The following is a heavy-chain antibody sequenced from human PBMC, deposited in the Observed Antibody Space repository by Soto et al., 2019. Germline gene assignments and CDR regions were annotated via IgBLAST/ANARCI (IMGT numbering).Heavy chain of an antibody. D-gene: IGHD5-12*01. V-gene: IGHV3-30-3*01. CDR2: ISYDGSNK. CDR3: ARESDIVATNPTFDY. CDR1: GFTFSSYA. J-gene: IGHJ4*02. Sequence: QVQLVESGGGVVQPGRSLRLSCAASGFTFSSYAMLWVRQAPGKGLEWVAVISYDGSNKYYADSVKGRFTISRDNSKNTLYLQMNSLRAEDTAVYYCARESDIVATNPTFDYWGQGTLVTVSS.